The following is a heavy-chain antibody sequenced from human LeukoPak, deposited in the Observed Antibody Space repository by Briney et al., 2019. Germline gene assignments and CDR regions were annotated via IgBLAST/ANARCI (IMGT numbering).Heavy chain of an antibody. CDR1: GGSINSYY. Sequence: SEALSLTCTVSGGSINSYYWSWIRQPPGKGLEWIGYIYYSGSTNYNPSLKSRVTISVDTSKNQFSLKLSSVTAADTAVYYCARGAPYYYDSSGYLFDYWGQGTLVTVSS. J-gene: IGHJ4*02. V-gene: IGHV4-59*01. D-gene: IGHD3-22*01. CDR2: IYYSGST. CDR3: ARGAPYYYDSSGYLFDY.